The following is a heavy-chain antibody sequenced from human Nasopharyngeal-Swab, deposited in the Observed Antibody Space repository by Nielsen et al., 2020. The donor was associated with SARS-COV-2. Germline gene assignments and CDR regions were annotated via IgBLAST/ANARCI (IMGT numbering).Heavy chain of an antibody. CDR3: APFWSGYYDYYYGMDV. D-gene: IGHD3-3*01. CDR1: GFTFSDYY. Sequence: GGSLRLSCAASGFTFSDYYMSWIRQAPGKGLEWVSYISSGSTIYYADSVKGRFTISRDNAKNSLYLQMNSLRAEDTAVYYCAPFWSGYYDYYYGMDVWGQGTTVTVSS. J-gene: IGHJ6*02. CDR2: ISSGSTI. V-gene: IGHV3-11*01.